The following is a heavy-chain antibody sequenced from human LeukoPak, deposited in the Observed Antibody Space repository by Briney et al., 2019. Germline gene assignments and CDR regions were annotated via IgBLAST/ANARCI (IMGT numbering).Heavy chain of an antibody. D-gene: IGHD6-19*01. CDR3: ARDPVAGLYTDV. V-gene: IGHV1-2*02. CDR1: GYTFTGYY. CDR2: INPNSGGT. J-gene: IGHJ6*03. Sequence: ASVKVSCKASGYTFTGYYMHWVRQAPGQGLEWMGWINPNSGGTNYAQKFQGRVTMTRNTSISTAYMELSRLRSDDTAVYYCARDPVAGLYTDVWGKGTTVTVSS.